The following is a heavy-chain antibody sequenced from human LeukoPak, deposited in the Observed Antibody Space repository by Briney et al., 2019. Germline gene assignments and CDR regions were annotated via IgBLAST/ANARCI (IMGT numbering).Heavy chain of an antibody. CDR1: GFTFSSYS. CDR2: ISSSSSYI. Sequence: GGSLRLSCAASGFTFSSYSMNWVRQAPGKGLGWVSSISSSSSYIYYADSVKGRFTISRDNAKNSLYLQMNSLRAEDTAVYYRARGWDSSGWYDYYYMDVWGKGTTVTVSS. V-gene: IGHV3-21*01. D-gene: IGHD6-19*01. J-gene: IGHJ6*03. CDR3: ARGWDSSGWYDYYYMDV.